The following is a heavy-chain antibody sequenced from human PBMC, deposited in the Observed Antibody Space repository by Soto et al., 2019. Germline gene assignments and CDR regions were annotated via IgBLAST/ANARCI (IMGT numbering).Heavy chain of an antibody. CDR2: IYYSGST. D-gene: IGHD5-18*01. CDR3: ARDLSGYSYGYNHAFDI. CDR1: GGSVNSDSYY. Sequence: LSLTCTVSGGSVNSDSYYWSWIRQPPGKGLEWIGYIYYSGSTKYNPSLKSRVTISVDTSKNQFSLKLSSVTAADTAFYYCARDLSGYSYGYNHAFDIWGQGTKVTVSS. V-gene: IGHV4-61*01. J-gene: IGHJ3*02.